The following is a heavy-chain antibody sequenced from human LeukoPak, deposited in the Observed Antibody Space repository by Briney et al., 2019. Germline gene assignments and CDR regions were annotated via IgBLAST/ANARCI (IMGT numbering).Heavy chain of an antibody. CDR3: AKALSGDADAFDI. J-gene: IGHJ3*02. V-gene: IGHV3-23*01. D-gene: IGHD2-21*02. CDR1: GFTFSSYA. Sequence: GGSLRLSCAASGFTFSSYAMSWVRQAPGKGLEWVSAISASGGSTFYAASVKGRFTISRDNSKNTLYLQMNSLRAEDTAVYYCAKALSGDADAFDIWGQGTMVTVSS. CDR2: ISASGGST.